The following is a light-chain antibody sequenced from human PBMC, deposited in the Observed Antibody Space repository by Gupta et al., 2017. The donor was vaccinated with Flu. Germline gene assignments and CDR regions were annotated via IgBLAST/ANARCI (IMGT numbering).Light chain of an antibody. CDR1: QSSLYSFKNKID. J-gene: IGKJ2*03. V-gene: IGKV4-1*01. Sequence: DIVMTQSPDSLAVSLGERGTINCKSSQSSLYSFKNKIDLAWYQQKPGQRPKLRSNWASTRESGVHDRIVGSGSGIDFTLTISSLQAEEVAVYYCQQFYTTPYSFGQGTKLEIK. CDR2: WAS. CDR3: QQFYTTPYS.